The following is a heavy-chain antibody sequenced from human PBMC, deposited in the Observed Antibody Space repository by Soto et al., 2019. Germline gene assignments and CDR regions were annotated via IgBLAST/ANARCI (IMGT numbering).Heavy chain of an antibody. D-gene: IGHD3-9*01. CDR2: ISYDGSNK. Sequence: PGGSLRLSCAASGFTFSSYAMHWVRQAPGKGLEWVAVISYDGSNKYYADSVKGRFTISRDNSKNTLYLQMNSLRAEDTAVYYCARGPYFDNYYYYYGMDVWGQGTTVTVSS. V-gene: IGHV3-30-3*01. CDR1: GFTFSSYA. J-gene: IGHJ6*02. CDR3: ARGPYFDNYYYYYGMDV.